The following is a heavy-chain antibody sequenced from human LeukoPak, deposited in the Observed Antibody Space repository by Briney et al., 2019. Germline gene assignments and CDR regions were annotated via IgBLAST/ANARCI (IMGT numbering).Heavy chain of an antibody. CDR3: ARAPVTSCRGAFCYPFDL. J-gene: IGHJ4*02. CDR1: GFTFSSYA. CDR2: TSSSDDGT. D-gene: IGHD2-21*01. V-gene: IGHV3-23*01. Sequence: GGSLRLSCAASGFTFSSYAMSWVRQVPGKGLEWVSATSSSDDGTYHADSVRGRFTIYRGNFRNTLYLQMNRLRVEDAALYYCARAPVTSCRGAFCYPFDLWGQGVLVTVSS.